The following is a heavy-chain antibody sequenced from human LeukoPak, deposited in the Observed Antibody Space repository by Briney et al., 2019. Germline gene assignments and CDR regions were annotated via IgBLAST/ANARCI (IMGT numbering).Heavy chain of an antibody. V-gene: IGHV4-30-2*01. Sequence: SQTLSLTCAVSGGSISSGGYSWSWIRQPPGKGLEWIGYIYHSGSTYYNPSLKSRVPISVDRSKNQFSLKLSSVTAADTAVYYCARGGDYGAYYYGMDVWGQGTTVTVSS. J-gene: IGHJ6*02. CDR3: ARGGDYGAYYYGMDV. D-gene: IGHD4-17*01. CDR2: IYHSGST. CDR1: GGSISSGGYS.